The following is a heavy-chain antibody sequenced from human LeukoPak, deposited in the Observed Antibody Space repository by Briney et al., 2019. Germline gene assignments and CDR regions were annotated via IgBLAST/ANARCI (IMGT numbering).Heavy chain of an antibody. V-gene: IGHV3-23*01. J-gene: IGHJ4*02. CDR3: AKGGWLQLASFDY. D-gene: IGHD5-24*01. Sequence: GGSLRLSCAASGLVFGKYAMAWVRQAPGEGLEWVSAISGSGGSTYYADSVKGRFTISRDNSKNTLYLQMNSLRAEDTAVYYCAKGGWLQLASFDYWGQGTLVTVSS. CDR2: ISGSGGST. CDR1: GLVFGKYA.